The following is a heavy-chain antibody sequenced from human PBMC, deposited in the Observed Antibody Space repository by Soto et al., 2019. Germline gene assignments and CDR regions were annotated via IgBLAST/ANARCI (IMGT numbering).Heavy chain of an antibody. V-gene: IGHV4-30-4*01. D-gene: IGHD3-16*01. Sequence: SETLSLTSTISGDSISSGNKYWSWIRQPPGKGLEWIGYIFSSGTTYYNPSLKSRLTMSLDASQNQFSLKLNSLTDADTAVYFCARVPSPFDYYYAMDVWGQGTTVTVSS. CDR3: ARVPSPFDYYYAMDV. CDR2: IFSSGTT. CDR1: GDSISSGNKY. J-gene: IGHJ6*02.